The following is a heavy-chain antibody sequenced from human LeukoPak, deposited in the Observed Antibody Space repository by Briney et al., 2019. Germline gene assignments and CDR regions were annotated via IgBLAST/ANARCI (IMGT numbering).Heavy chain of an antibody. V-gene: IGHV1-2*02. J-gene: IGHJ6*02. CDR3: ARDRLQYQLLGTGHPRHPYYYYGMDV. Sequence: GASVKVSCKASGYTFTSYYMHWVRQAPGQGLEWMGWINPNSGGTNYAQKFQGRVTMTRDTSISTAYMELSRLRSDDTAVYYCARDRLQYQLLGTGHPRHPYYYYGMDVWGQGTTVTVSS. D-gene: IGHD2-2*01. CDR2: INPNSGGT. CDR1: GYTFTSYY.